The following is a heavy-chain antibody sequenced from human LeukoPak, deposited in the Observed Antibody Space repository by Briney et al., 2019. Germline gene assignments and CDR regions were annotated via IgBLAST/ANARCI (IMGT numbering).Heavy chain of an antibody. CDR2: ISSSSSTI. Sequence: GGSLRLSCAASGFTFSTYSMNWVRQVPGMGLEWVSYISSSSSTIFYADSVKGRFTVSRDNAKNSLYLQMNSLRDEDTAVYYCARMHYFDYWGQGTLVTVSS. CDR1: GFTFSTYS. CDR3: ARMHYFDY. V-gene: IGHV3-48*02. J-gene: IGHJ4*02.